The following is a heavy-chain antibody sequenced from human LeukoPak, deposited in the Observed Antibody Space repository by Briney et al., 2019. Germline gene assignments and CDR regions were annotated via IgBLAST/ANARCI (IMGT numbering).Heavy chain of an antibody. CDR3: ARYYSSPSPNFDY. J-gene: IGHJ4*02. CDR1: GFTFTTFA. Sequence: GGSLRLSCATSGFTFTTFAMTWVRQAPGKGLEWVSAISGSGDATYYADSVKGRFTISRDNSKNTLYLQMNSLRAEDTAVYYCARYYSSPSPNFDYWGQGTLVTVSS. CDR2: ISGSGDAT. D-gene: IGHD6-13*01. V-gene: IGHV3-23*01.